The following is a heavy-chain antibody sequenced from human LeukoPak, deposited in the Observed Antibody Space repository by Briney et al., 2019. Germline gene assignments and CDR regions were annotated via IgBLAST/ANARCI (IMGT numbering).Heavy chain of an antibody. J-gene: IGHJ4*02. V-gene: IGHV4-4*02. CDR3: AREGGFYRPLDY. CDR1: GGSIRSTNW. D-gene: IGHD3-3*01. Sequence: SETLSLTCGVSGGSIRSTNWWTWVRQPPGKGLEWIGEVHLDGRTNYNPSLKSRLIMSVDLPENHISLKLTSVTAADTAVYYCAREGGFYRPLDYSGQGTLVTVSS. CDR2: VHLDGRT.